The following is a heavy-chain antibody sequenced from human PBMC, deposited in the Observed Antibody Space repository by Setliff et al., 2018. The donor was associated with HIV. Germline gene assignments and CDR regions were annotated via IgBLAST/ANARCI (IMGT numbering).Heavy chain of an antibody. D-gene: IGHD7-27*01. CDR3: ARELPGPPGALDI. CDR1: GFTLSDYA. Sequence: GGSLRLSCAASGFTLSDYAMHWVRQAPGKGLEWVAVISYDGTNEYYADSVKGRFTISRDNYKNTVFLQMNSLRVDDSALYFCARELPGPPGALDIWGHGTMVTVSS. V-gene: IGHV3-30*03. CDR2: ISYDGTNE. J-gene: IGHJ3*02.